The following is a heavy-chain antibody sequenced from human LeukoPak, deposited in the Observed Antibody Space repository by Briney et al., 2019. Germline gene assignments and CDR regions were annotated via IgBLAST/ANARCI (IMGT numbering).Heavy chain of an antibody. V-gene: IGHV3-30*02. Sequence: GGSLRLSCAASGFTFSSYGMHWVRQAPGKGLEWVAFIRYDGSNKYYADSVKGRFTISRDNSKNTLYLQMNSLRAEDTAVYYCARDYDSSGYYNDAFDIWGQGTMVTVSS. CDR2: IRYDGSNK. CDR1: GFTFSSYG. CDR3: ARDYDSSGYYNDAFDI. D-gene: IGHD3-22*01. J-gene: IGHJ3*02.